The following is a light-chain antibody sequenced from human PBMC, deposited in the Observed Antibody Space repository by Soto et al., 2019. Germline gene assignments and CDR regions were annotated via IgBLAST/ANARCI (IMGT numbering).Light chain of an antibody. Sequence: QSVLTQPASVSGSPGQSITISCTGTSSDVCGYNYVSWYQQHPGKAPKLMIYEVSNRPSGVSNRCSGAKSVNTASLTISGLKAEDEADYYCTSYTSSSTQVFGTGTKVTVL. CDR3: TSYTSSSTQV. J-gene: IGLJ1*01. V-gene: IGLV2-14*01. CDR2: EVS. CDR1: SSDVCGYNY.